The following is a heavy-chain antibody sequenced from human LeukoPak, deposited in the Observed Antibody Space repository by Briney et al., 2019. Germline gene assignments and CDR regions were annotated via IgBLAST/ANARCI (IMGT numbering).Heavy chain of an antibody. CDR2: INAGNGNT. V-gene: IGHV1-3*01. J-gene: IGHJ4*02. CDR3: ARSPMITFGGVIMAFDC. D-gene: IGHD3-16*02. Sequence: ASVKVSCKASGYTFTSYAMHWVRQAPGQRLEWMGWINAGNGNTKYSQKFQGRVTITRDTSASTAYMELSSLRSEDTAVYYCARSPMITFGGVIMAFDCWGQGTLVTVSS. CDR1: GYTFTSYA.